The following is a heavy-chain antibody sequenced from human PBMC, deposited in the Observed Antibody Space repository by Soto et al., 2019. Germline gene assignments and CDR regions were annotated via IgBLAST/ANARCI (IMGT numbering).Heavy chain of an antibody. CDR1: GFTFPDYW. V-gene: IGHV3-7*03. CDR2: IKRDEGEK. CDR3: ARVGITVSSDYYYAMDV. D-gene: IGHD3-10*01. Sequence: EVQLVESGGGVVQPGGSLRLSCAASGFTFPDYWMSWVRQAPGKGLEWVANIKRDEGEKFYVDSVKGRFIISRDNARNLLYLQMNSLRLEDTALYYCARVGITVSSDYYYAMDVWGQGTTVTVSS. J-gene: IGHJ6*02.